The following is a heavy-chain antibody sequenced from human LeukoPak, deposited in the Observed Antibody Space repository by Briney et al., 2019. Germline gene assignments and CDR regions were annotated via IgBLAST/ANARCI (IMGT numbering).Heavy chain of an antibody. V-gene: IGHV3-23*01. J-gene: IGHJ4*02. D-gene: IGHD6-13*01. CDR1: GFTFSTHA. CDR3: GKEFSSGWFF. Sequence: PGGSLRLSCAASGFTFSTHAMTWVRQAPGKGLEWVSSIDSSGDYTFYADSVKGRFTISRDNSKDTLCLQLSGLRAEDTAIYYCGKEFSSGWFFWGQGTLVSVSS. CDR2: IDSSGDYT.